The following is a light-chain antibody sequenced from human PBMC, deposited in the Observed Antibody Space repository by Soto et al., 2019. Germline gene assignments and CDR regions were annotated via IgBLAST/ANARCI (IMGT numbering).Light chain of an antibody. Sequence: EIVVTQSPGTLSLSPGERATLSCRASQTVSSEYLAWYQQKPGQAPRLLILGAYNRATGVPDRFSGSGFERDFTLTISRLEPEDFAVYYCQQYGSSPYTFGLGTKLEIK. V-gene: IGKV3-20*01. CDR3: QQYGSSPYT. CDR1: QTVSSEY. J-gene: IGKJ2*01. CDR2: GAY.